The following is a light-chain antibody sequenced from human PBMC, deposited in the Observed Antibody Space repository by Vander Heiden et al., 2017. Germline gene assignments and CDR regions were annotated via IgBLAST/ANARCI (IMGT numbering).Light chain of an antibody. CDR2: AAS. V-gene: IGKV1-39*01. CDR3: QQSYSTPEFT. Sequence: DIQITQSPSSLSASVGDRVTITCRASQSISSYLNWYQQKPGKAPKLLIYAASSLQSGVPSRFSGSGSGTDFTLTISSLQPEDFATYYCQQSYSTPEFTFGPGTKVDIK. CDR1: QSISSY. J-gene: IGKJ3*01.